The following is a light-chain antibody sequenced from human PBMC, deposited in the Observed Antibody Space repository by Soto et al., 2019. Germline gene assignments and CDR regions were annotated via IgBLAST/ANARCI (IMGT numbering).Light chain of an antibody. CDR2: GAA. CDR1: QSVGGS. CDR3: QQYRNWPRT. V-gene: IGKV3-15*01. Sequence: EIVMTQSPATLSVSPGERATLSCRASQSVGGSLAWYQQKPGQAPGLLISGAATRATGVPARVSGSGSGTEFTLTISSLQSEDFAVYYCQQYRNWPRTFGQGNKVEIK. J-gene: IGKJ1*01.